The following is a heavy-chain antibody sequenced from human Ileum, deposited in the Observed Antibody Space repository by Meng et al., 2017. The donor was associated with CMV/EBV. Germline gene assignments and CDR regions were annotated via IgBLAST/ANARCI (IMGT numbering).Heavy chain of an antibody. CDR2: INWNGVNI. CDR1: GFKFDDYG. D-gene: IGHD1-26*01. J-gene: IGHJ4*02. CDR3: ARGRVVGAIAPFDY. V-gene: IGHV3-20*04. Sequence: GGSLRLSCAASGFKFDDYGMSWVRQAPGKGLEWVSNINWNGVNIGYADSVKGRFTISRDNAKNSLYLQVNSLRAEDTALYYCARGRVVGAIAPFDYWGQGTLVTVSS.